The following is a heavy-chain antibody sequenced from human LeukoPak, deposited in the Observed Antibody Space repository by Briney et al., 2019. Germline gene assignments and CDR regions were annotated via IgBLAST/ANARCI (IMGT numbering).Heavy chain of an antibody. CDR2: IWYDGSNK. CDR3: AKGRRGSSYVHYFDT. Sequence: GGSLRLPCAASGFIFSSYGMHWVRQAPGKGLEWVAVIWYDGSNKYYADSVKGRFTISRDNSNNTLYLQMNSVRAEDTAVYYCAKGRRGSSYVHYFDTWGQGTLVIVSS. CDR1: GFIFSSYG. V-gene: IGHV3-33*03. J-gene: IGHJ1*01. D-gene: IGHD3-22*01.